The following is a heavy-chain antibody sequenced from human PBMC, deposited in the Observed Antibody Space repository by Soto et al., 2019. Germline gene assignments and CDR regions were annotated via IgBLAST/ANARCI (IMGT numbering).Heavy chain of an antibody. D-gene: IGHD3-10*01. Sequence: QVQLVQSGAEVKKPGSSVKVSCKASGGTFSIYAISWVRQAPGQGLEWMGGIIPIFGTANYAQKFQGRVTITADESTSTAYMELSSLRSEDTAVYYCARVPHYYGSGSYLYYFDYWGQGTLVTVSS. CDR3: ARVPHYYGSGSYLYYFDY. CDR1: GGTFSIYA. V-gene: IGHV1-69*01. CDR2: IIPIFGTA. J-gene: IGHJ4*02.